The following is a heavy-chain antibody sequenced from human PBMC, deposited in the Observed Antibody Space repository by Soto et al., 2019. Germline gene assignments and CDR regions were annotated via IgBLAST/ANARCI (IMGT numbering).Heavy chain of an antibody. V-gene: IGHV2-70*01. Sequence: SGPTLVNPTQTLTLTCTFSGFSLSTSGMCVSWIRQPPGKALEWLALIDWDDNIQYTTSLKTRLTISKDTSRNQVVLTMTNVDPVDTATYYCARIVGGSSSWYEFDPWGQGTQVTVSS. CDR3: ARIVGGSSSWYEFDP. CDR2: IDWDDNI. J-gene: IGHJ5*02. CDR1: GFSLSTSGMC. D-gene: IGHD6-13*01.